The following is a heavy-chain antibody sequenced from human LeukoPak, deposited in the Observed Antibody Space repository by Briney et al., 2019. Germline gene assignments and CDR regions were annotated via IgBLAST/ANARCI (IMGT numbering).Heavy chain of an antibody. CDR1: GGSISSYY. CDR3: ARAVQALDY. V-gene: IGHV4-59*01. J-gene: IGHJ4*02. Sequence: SETLSLTCTVSGGSISSYYWSWIRQPPGKGLEWIGYIYYSGSTNYNPSLKSRVTISVDTSKNQFSLKLSSVTAADTAVYYCARAVQALDYWGQGTLVTVSS. CDR2: IYYSGST.